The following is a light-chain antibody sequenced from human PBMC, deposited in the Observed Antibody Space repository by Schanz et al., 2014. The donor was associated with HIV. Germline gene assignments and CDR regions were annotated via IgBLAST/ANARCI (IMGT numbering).Light chain of an antibody. J-gene: IGKJ3*01. CDR1: QIISTS. CDR3: QEHGSS. CDR2: GAS. V-gene: IGKV3-20*01. Sequence: EIVMTQSPATLSVSPGERVTLSCRTTQIISTSLAWYQQRPGQPPRLLIYGASSRAAGIPDRFSGSGSGTDFTLTISRLEPEDFAVYYCQEHGSSFGPGTKVEIK.